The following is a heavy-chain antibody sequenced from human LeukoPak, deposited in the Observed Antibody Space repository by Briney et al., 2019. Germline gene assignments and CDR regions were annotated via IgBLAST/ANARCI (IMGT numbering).Heavy chain of an antibody. Sequence: PGGSLRLSCAASGFTFSSYAMHWVRQAPGKGLEWVAVISYDGSNKYYADSVKGRFTISRDNSKNTLYLQMNSLRAEDTAVYYCASSEFSAYNWFDPWGQGTLVTVSS. V-gene: IGHV3-30-3*01. J-gene: IGHJ5*02. CDR3: ASSEFSAYNWFDP. CDR1: GFTFSSYA. D-gene: IGHD3-10*01. CDR2: ISYDGSNK.